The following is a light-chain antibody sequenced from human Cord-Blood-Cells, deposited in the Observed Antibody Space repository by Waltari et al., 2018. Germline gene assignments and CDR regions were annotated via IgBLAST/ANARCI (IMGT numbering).Light chain of an antibody. J-gene: IGKJ4*01. CDR2: GAP. Sequence: EIVMTQSPATWSVSPGERATLSSRASQSVSSNLAWYQQNPGQAPRLLISGAPNRATAIPATFSGSRSRTEFTLTISSLQSEDLAVYYCQQYNNWPPLTFAGGTKVEIK. CDR1: QSVSSN. V-gene: IGKV3D-15*01. CDR3: QQYNNWPPLT.